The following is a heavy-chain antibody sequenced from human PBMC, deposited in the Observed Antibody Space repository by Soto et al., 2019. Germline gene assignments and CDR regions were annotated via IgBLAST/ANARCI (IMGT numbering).Heavy chain of an antibody. CDR1: GYSFTSYW. CDR2: IDPSDSYT. V-gene: IGHV5-10-1*01. J-gene: IGHJ5*02. CDR3: ARSSGYSYGRGGWFDP. D-gene: IGHD5-18*01. Sequence: GESLKISCKGSGYSFTSYWISWVRQMPGKGLEWMGRIDPSDSYTNYSPSFQGHVTISADKSISTAYLQGSSLKASDTAMYYCARSSGYSYGRGGWFDPWGQGTLVTVSS.